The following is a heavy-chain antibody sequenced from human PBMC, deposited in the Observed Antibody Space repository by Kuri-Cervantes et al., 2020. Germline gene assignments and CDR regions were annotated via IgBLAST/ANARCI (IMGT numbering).Heavy chain of an antibody. V-gene: IGHV3-66*01. CDR3: ARGLYCSSTSCYTTYYYYGMDV. Sequence: ETLSLTCAASGFTVSSNYMSWVRQAPGKGLEWVSVIYSGGSTYYADSVKGRFTISRDNSKNTLYLQMNSLRAEDTAVYYCARGLYCSSTSCYTTYYYYGMDVWGQGTTVTVSS. CDR1: GFTVSSNY. CDR2: IYSGGST. J-gene: IGHJ6*02. D-gene: IGHD2-2*02.